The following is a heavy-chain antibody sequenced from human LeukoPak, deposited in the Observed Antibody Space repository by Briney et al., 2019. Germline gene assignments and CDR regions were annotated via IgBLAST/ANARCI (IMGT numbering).Heavy chain of an antibody. D-gene: IGHD3-3*01. Sequence: PGGSLRLSCAASGFTFSNHWTHWVRQAPGKGLVWVSRINTDGTGTSYADSVKGRFTISRDNAKNTLYLQMNSLRVEDTAVYYCARHSTSIFGVVTEDYWGQGTLVTVSS. CDR2: INTDGTGT. V-gene: IGHV3-74*01. CDR3: ARHSTSIFGVVTEDY. CDR1: GFTFSNHW. J-gene: IGHJ4*02.